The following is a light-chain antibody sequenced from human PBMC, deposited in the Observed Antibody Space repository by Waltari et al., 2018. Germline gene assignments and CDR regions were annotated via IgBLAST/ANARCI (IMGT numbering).Light chain of an antibody. Sequence: IVVTPSPLSLPVPPGQPASISSRSSQSLLHSNGFNYLDWYLQKPGQSPQLLIYLGSNRASGVPDRFSGSGSGTDFTLKISRVEAEDVVVYYCMQSLRALWTFGQGTKVEIK. CDR2: LGS. V-gene: IGKV2-28*01. J-gene: IGKJ1*01. CDR3: MQSLRALWT. CDR1: QSLLHSNGFNY.